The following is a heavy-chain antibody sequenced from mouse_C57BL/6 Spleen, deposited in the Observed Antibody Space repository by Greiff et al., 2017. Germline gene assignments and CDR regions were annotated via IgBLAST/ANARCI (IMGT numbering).Heavy chain of an antibody. CDR2: ISYSGST. V-gene: IGHV3-8*01. J-gene: IGHJ1*03. CDR3: ARGGSSYGYFDV. Sequence: EVKLVESGPGLVKPSQTLSLTCSVTGYSITSDYWNWIRKFPGNKLEYMGDISYSGSTYYNPSHKSRISITRDTSKNQYYLQLHSVTTEDTATYYCARGGSSYGYFDVWGTGTTVTVSS. CDR1: GYSITSDY. D-gene: IGHD1-1*01.